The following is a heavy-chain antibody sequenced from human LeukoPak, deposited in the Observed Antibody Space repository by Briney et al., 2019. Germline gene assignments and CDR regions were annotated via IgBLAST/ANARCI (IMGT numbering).Heavy chain of an antibody. CDR2: ISSSSSYI. CDR3: ARGEYSSGWVYYYYMDV. CDR1: GFTFSSYS. Sequence: GGSLRLSCAASGFTFSSYSMNWVRQAPGKGLEWVSSISSSSSYIYYADSVKGRFTISRDNAKNSLYLQMNSLRAEDTAVYYCARGEYSSGWVYYYYMDVWGKGTTVTVSS. V-gene: IGHV3-21*01. J-gene: IGHJ6*03. D-gene: IGHD6-19*01.